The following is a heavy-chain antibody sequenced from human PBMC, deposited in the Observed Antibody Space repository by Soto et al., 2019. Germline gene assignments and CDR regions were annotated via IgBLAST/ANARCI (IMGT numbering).Heavy chain of an antibody. CDR2: ILYDGNNK. J-gene: IGHJ4*02. D-gene: IGHD5-12*01. V-gene: IGHV3-30*03. Sequence: PGGSLRLSCAASGFTFSSYGMHWVRQAPGKGLEWVAVILYDGNNKYYADSVKGRFTVSRDTSKDTLYVQMSSLRPEDTAVYYCARAGWGYGDYHYFVYVGQGAQLTVSS. CDR3: ARAGWGYGDYHYFVY. CDR1: GFTFSSYG.